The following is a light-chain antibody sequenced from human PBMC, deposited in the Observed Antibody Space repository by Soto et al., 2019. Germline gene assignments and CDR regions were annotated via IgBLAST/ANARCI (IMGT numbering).Light chain of an antibody. CDR1: RSDIGAYNY. CDR2: EVT. CDR3: SSFAGNNSVL. Sequence: QSALTQPPSASGSPGQSVTISCSGTRSDIGAYNYVSWYQQHPGKAPKLMIYEVTKRPPGVPGRFSASKSGNAASLTVSGLQAEDEAEYYCSSFAGNNSVLFGGGTKVTVL. V-gene: IGLV2-8*01. J-gene: IGLJ2*01.